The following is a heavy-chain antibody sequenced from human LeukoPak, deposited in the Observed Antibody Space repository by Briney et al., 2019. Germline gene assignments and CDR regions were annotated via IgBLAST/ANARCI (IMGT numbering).Heavy chain of an antibody. CDR3: ARSDGSDRTRFDY. Sequence: ASVKVSCKASGYTFTGYYMHWVRQAPGQGLEWMGWINPNSGGTNYAQKFQGRVTMTRDTSISTAYMELSRLRSDGTAVYYCARSDGSDRTRFDYWGQGTLVTVSS. CDR1: GYTFTGYY. J-gene: IGHJ4*02. D-gene: IGHD6-19*01. V-gene: IGHV1-2*02. CDR2: INPNSGGT.